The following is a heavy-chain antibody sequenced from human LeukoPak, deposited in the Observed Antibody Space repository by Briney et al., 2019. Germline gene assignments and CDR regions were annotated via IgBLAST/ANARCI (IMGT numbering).Heavy chain of an antibody. CDR2: IHYTGRV. D-gene: IGHD3-16*01. Sequence: SETLSLTCTVSGGSISGDRYYWGWFRQPPGKGPEWIGSIHYTGRVYYSAYLQSRATISVDMSKNQFPMKLNSLTAADTAVYFCARVTRYAYWRDRYYMDVWGKGTTVIVSS. V-gene: IGHV4-39*06. CDR1: GGSISGDRYY. J-gene: IGHJ6*03. CDR3: ARVTRYAYWRDRYYMDV.